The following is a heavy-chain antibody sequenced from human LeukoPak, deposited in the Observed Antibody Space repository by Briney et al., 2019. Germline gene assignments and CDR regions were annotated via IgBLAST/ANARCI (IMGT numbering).Heavy chain of an antibody. Sequence: ASVKVSCKASGYSFTSYGISWVRQAPGQGLEWMGWISAYNGNTNYAQKLQGRVTMTPDPSTSTAYMELRSLRSDDTAVYYCAREIPRGYYDSSGQRDWGQGTLVTVSS. CDR2: ISAYNGNT. D-gene: IGHD3-22*01. J-gene: IGHJ4*02. CDR1: GYSFTSYG. CDR3: AREIPRGYYDSSGQRD. V-gene: IGHV1-18*01.